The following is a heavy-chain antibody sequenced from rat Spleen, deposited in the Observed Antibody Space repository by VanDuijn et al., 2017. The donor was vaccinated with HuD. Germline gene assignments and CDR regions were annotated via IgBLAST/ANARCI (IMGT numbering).Heavy chain of an antibody. CDR2: ISYGDSSGHSGT. CDR3: TRGYVMDA. Sequence: EVQLVESGGGLVQPGRSLKLSCTASGFTFSDYGVAWVRQAPTTGLEWVANISYGDSSGHSGTYYRDSVRGRFTISRDDAKNTQYLQMDSLRSEDTATYYCTRGYVMDAWGQGASVTVSS. J-gene: IGHJ4*01. CDR1: GFTFSDYG. V-gene: IGHV5-29*01.